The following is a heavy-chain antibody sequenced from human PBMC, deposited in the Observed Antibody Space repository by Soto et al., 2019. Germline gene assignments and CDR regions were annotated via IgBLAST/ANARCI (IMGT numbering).Heavy chain of an antibody. J-gene: IGHJ4*02. D-gene: IGHD3-10*01. V-gene: IGHV3-30*04. CDR3: ARSRSGAVADSFDF. CDR2: ISRDGTNK. Sequence: QVQVVESGGGVVQPGRSLRLSCAASGFTFSWYAIHWVRQAPGKGLEWVAVISRDGTNKYYVDSVKGRFTISRDNSRNTLYLQMNSLRHEDAAVYYCARSRSGAVADSFDFWGQGTLVTVSS. CDR1: GFTFSWYA.